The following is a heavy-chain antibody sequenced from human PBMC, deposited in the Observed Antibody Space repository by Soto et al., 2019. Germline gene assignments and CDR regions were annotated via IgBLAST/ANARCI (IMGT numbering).Heavy chain of an antibody. D-gene: IGHD6-13*01. CDR3: AKYKRTTTAAGVAFDY. CDR1: GCPLSNYS. CDR2: ICYNGNT. V-gene: IGHV4-59*08. Sequence: SETLSLTYIVSGCPLSNYSCVWIRRPPGKGLEWVGFICYNGNTNYNPSLESRVTISVDTSKNQFSLRLNSVTAADTAVYYCAKYKRTTTAAGVAFDYWGQGTLVTVS. J-gene: IGHJ4*02.